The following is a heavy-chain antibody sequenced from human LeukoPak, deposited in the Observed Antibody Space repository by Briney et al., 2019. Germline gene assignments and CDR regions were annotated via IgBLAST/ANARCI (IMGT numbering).Heavy chain of an antibody. CDR2: IYYTGST. V-gene: IGHV4-59*08. Sequence: SETLSLTCTGSGDSIGSYYWSWIRQPPGKGLEWIGYIYYTGSTNYNPSLKSRATISVDPSKNHFFLKVSEVTAPGTAVYYCARHRYGDVYYFDFWGQGTLVSVSS. J-gene: IGHJ4*02. CDR1: GDSIGSYY. D-gene: IGHD3-16*01. CDR3: ARHRYGDVYYFDF.